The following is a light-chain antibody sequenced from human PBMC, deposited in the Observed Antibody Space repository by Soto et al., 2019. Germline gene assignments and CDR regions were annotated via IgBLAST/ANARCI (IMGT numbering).Light chain of an antibody. Sequence: DIQMTQSPSSLSVSVGDRVTVTCRASQGISNYLAWYQQKPGKVPKLLIYAASTLQSGVPSRFSGSGSGTDFTLTISSLQSEDVANYYCQKYNSAPRTFGQGTKVEIK. V-gene: IGKV1-27*01. CDR2: AAS. CDR3: QKYNSAPRT. CDR1: QGISNY. J-gene: IGKJ1*01.